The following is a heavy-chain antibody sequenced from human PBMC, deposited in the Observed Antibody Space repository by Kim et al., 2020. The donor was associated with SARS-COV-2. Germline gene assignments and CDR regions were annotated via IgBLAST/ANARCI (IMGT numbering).Heavy chain of an antibody. J-gene: IGHJ4*02. Sequence: YADAVKGRLTIARDTAKNSLYLQMNSLGAEDTAVYYCASTDSYSGYDYGYWGQGTLVTVSS. V-gene: IGHV3-21*01. CDR3: ASTDSYSGYDYGY. D-gene: IGHD5-12*01.